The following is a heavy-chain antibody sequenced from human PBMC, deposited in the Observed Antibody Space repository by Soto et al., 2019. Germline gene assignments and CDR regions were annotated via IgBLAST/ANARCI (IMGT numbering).Heavy chain of an antibody. V-gene: IGHV3-15*01. CDR2: IKSKSDGGTT. CDR1: GFTFSDAW. Sequence: GESLKISCAASGFTFSDAWMSWVRQAPGKGLDWVGRIKSKSDGGTTEYAAPVRGRFTISRDDSKNTLYLQMNSLKTEDTAVYYCTTDLWRIAVVVGSTGYFNPWGQGTPVTVSS. D-gene: IGHD2-15*01. J-gene: IGHJ5*02. CDR3: TTDLWRIAVVVGSTGYFNP.